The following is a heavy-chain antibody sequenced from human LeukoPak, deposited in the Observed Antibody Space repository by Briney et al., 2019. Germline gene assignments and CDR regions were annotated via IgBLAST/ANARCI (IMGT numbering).Heavy chain of an antibody. Sequence: SETLSLTCSVSGDSVNSDKYYWRWIRQPPGKELEWIAYIYYTGSTNHNPSLKSRITISLDTSKNQFSLKLSSVTAADTAVYYCARSVAAAGHNFDYWGQGTLVTVSS. CDR2: IYYTGST. CDR3: ARSVAAAGHNFDY. CDR1: GDSVNSDKYY. V-gene: IGHV4-61*01. D-gene: IGHD6-13*01. J-gene: IGHJ4*02.